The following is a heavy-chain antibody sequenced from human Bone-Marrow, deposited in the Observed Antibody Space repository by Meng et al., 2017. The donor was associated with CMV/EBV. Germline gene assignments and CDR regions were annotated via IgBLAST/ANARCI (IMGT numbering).Heavy chain of an antibody. Sequence: GGSLRLSCAASGFTFSSYSMNWVRQAPGKGLEWVSYISSSSSTIYYADSVKGRFTISRDNAKNSLYLQMNSLRAEDTAVYYCARAYYDFWSGYFPVYYYYYGMDVWGQGATVTVSS. CDR2: ISSSSSTI. J-gene: IGHJ6*02. D-gene: IGHD3-3*01. V-gene: IGHV3-48*04. CDR1: GFTFSSYS. CDR3: ARAYYDFWSGYFPVYYYYYGMDV.